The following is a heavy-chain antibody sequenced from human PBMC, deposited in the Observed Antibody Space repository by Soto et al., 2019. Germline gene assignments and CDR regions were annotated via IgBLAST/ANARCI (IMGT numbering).Heavy chain of an antibody. CDR2: IKTKSDGETT. CDR3: TTYPWGMDV. V-gene: IGHV3-15*07. Sequence: EVQLVESGGGLVKPGGSLRLSCAASDFTFSNAWMNWVRQAPGKGLEWVCRIKTKSDGETTDYAAPGKGRFTISRDDSKSTLYLQMNSLRIEDTAVYYCTTYPWGMDVWGQGTTVTVSS. J-gene: IGHJ6*02. CDR1: DFTFSNAW.